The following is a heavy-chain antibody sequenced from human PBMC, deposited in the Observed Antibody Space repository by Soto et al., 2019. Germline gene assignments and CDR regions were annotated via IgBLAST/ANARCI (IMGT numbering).Heavy chain of an antibody. D-gene: IGHD2-21*02. V-gene: IGHV4-34*01. Sequence: QVQLQQWGAGLLKPSETLSLTCAVYGGSFSGYYWSCIRQPPGKGLEWMGENNHSGRTNYNPSLKSRVTISVDTSKNQVSLKLSSVTAADTAVYYCALGGNSTPFDYWGQGTLVTVSS. CDR1: GGSFSGYY. J-gene: IGHJ4*02. CDR2: NNHSGRT. CDR3: ALGGNSTPFDY.